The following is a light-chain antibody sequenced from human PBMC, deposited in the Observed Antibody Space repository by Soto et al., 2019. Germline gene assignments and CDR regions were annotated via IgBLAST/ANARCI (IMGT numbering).Light chain of an antibody. CDR1: SGHSSRA. CDR3: QTWGNGVWV. Sequence: QSVLTQSPSASASLGASVKLTCALSSGHSSRAIAWHQQQPEKGPRYLMKLNSDGSHTKADGIPDRFSGSSSGAERYLTISSLQSEDEADYYCQTWGNGVWVFGGGTKVTVL. J-gene: IGLJ3*02. CDR2: LNSDGSH. V-gene: IGLV4-69*01.